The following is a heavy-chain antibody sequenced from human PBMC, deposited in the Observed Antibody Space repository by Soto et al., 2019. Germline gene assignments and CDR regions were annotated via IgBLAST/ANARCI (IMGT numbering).Heavy chain of an antibody. V-gene: IGHV3-33*01. J-gene: IGHJ3*02. D-gene: IGHD1-26*01. CDR3: ARDRKGGSYNAFDI. Sequence: HLGGSLRLSCAASGFTFSSYGMHWVRQAPGKGLEWVAVIWYDGSNKYYADSVKGRFTISRDNSKNTLYLQMNSLRAEDTAVYYCARDRKGGSYNAFDIWGQGTMVTVSS. CDR1: GFTFSSYG. CDR2: IWYDGSNK.